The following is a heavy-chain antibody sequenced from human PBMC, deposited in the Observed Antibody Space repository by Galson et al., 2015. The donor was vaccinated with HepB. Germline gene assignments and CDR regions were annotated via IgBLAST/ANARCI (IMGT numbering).Heavy chain of an antibody. D-gene: IGHD1-26*01. CDR3: ASGPIVGAPPPGY. V-gene: IGHV1-69*02. CDR2: IIPILDIA. Sequence: SVKVSCKASGGTFSSYTISWVRQAPGQGLEWMGRIIPILDIANYAQKFQGRVTITADKSTSTAYMELSSLKSEDTAVYYCASGPIVGAPPPGYWGQGTLVTVSS. J-gene: IGHJ4*02. CDR1: GGTFSSYT.